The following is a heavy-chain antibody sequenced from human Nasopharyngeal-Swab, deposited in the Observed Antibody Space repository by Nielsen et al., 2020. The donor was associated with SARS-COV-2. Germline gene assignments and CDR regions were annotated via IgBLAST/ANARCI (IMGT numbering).Heavy chain of an antibody. CDR3: ARDRVGGSYGEGMDY. J-gene: IGHJ4*02. CDR2: IYYSGST. D-gene: IGHD1-26*01. Sequence: ETLSLTCTVSGGSVSSGSHYWSWIRQPPGKGLEWIGYIYYSGSTNYNPSLKSRVTISVDTSKNQFSLKLSSVTAADTAVYYCARDRVGGSYGEGMDYWGQGTLVTVSS. V-gene: IGHV4-61*01. CDR1: GGSVSSGSHY.